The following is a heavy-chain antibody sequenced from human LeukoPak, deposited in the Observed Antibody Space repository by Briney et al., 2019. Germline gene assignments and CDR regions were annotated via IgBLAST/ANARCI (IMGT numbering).Heavy chain of an antibody. CDR2: ITWNSDTI. Sequence: GGSLRLSCAASGFTFDDYAMHWVRQAPGKGLEWVSGITWNSDTIEYADSVKGRFTISRDNAKKSLYLQMNSLRDEDSAFYYCAKSTGRDATDVWGQGTTVTVSS. J-gene: IGHJ3*01. CDR1: GFTFDDYA. V-gene: IGHV3-9*01. D-gene: IGHD1-26*01. CDR3: AKSTGRDATDV.